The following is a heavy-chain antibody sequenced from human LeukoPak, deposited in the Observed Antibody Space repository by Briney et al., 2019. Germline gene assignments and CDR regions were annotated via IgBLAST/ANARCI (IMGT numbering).Heavy chain of an antibody. D-gene: IGHD4-17*01. Sequence: PGGSLRLSCAASGFTVSSNYMSWVRQAPGKGLEWVSVIYSGGSTYYADSVKGRFTISRDNSKNTLYLQMNSLRAEDTAVYYCARAPEEYGDYPPFDYWGQGTLVTVSS. CDR1: GFTVSSNY. CDR2: IYSGGST. J-gene: IGHJ4*02. CDR3: ARAPEEYGDYPPFDY. V-gene: IGHV3-66*01.